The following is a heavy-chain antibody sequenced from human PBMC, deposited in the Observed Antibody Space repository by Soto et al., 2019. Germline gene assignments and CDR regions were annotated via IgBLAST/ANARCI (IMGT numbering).Heavy chain of an antibody. J-gene: IGHJ6*02. CDR2: IYYSGST. CDR3: ASSGYCSSTSCSSYYYYYYGMDV. CDR1: GGSISSSSYY. D-gene: IGHD2-2*01. Sequence: SETLSLTCTVSGGSISSSSYYWGWIRQPPGKGLEWIGSIYYSGSTYYNPSLKSRVTISVDTSKNQFSLKLSSVTAADTAVDYCASSGYCSSTSCSSYYYYYYGMDVWGQGTTVTVSS. V-gene: IGHV4-39*01.